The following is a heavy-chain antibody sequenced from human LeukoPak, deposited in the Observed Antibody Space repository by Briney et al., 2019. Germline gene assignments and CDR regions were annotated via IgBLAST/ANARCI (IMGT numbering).Heavy chain of an antibody. V-gene: IGHV4-39*01. CDR2: IYYSGST. CDR3: ARHLGMATDGWFDP. J-gene: IGHJ5*02. Sequence: SETLSLTCTVSGGSISSSSYYWGWIHQPPGKGLEWIGSIYYSGSTYYNPSLKSRVTISVDTSKNQFSLKLSSVTAADTAVYYCARHLGMATDGWFDPWGQGTLVTVSS. D-gene: IGHD5-24*01. CDR1: GGSISSSSYY.